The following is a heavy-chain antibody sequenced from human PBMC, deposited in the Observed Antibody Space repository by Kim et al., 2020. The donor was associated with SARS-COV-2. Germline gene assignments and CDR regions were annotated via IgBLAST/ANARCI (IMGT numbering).Heavy chain of an antibody. V-gene: IGHV3-23*01. CDR1: GFIFSSYA. D-gene: IGHD3-10*02. J-gene: IGHJ4*02. Sequence: GGSLRLSCAASGFIFSSYAMSWVRQAPGKGVEWVSAIGGSGAITYYADSVKGRFTISRDNSRNTLYLQMNSLRAEDTAVYYCANDMSIGGQGTLVTVSS. CDR3: ANDMSI. CDR2: IGGSGAIT.